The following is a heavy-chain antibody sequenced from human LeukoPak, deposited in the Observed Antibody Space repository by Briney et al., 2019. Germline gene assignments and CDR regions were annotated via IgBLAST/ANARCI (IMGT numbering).Heavy chain of an antibody. V-gene: IGHV3-48*01. J-gene: IGHJ4*02. CDR2: ISDDSGTI. CDR3: ARRFDS. CDR1: GFTFSSYS. Sequence: HSGGSLRLSCAASGFTFSSYSMNWVRQAPGKGLKWVSYISDDSGTIYYADSVKGRFTISRDNAKNSLYLQMNSLRAEDTAVYYCARRFDSWGQGTLVTVSS.